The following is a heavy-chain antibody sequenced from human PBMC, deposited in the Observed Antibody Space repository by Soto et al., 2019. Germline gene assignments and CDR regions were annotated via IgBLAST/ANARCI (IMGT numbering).Heavy chain of an antibody. CDR3: ASSNTRSRDVDY. D-gene: IGHD2-2*01. CDR1: RFTFSSYG. J-gene: IGHJ4*02. Sequence: GGSLRLSXAASRFTFSSYGMHWVRQAPGKGLEWVAVVWYDGNIKYYADTVKGRFTISRDNSKNTLYLQMDSLRVEDTAVYYCASSNTRSRDVDYWGQGTLVTVSS. CDR2: VWYDGNIK. V-gene: IGHV3-33*01.